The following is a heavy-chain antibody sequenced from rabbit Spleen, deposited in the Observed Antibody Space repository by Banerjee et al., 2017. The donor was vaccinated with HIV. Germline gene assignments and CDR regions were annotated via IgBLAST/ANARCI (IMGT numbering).Heavy chain of an antibody. D-gene: IGHD1-1*01. CDR3: ARDLVAVIGWNFNL. Sequence: QSLEESGGGLVKPGASLTLTCKASGLSFSDRDVMCWVRQAPGKGLEWIACINAATAKPVYATWAKGRFTISRTSSTTVTLQMTSLTAADTATYFCARDLVAVIGWNFNLWGPGTLVTVS. J-gene: IGHJ4*01. CDR1: GLSFSDRDV. V-gene: IGHV1S40*01. CDR2: INAATAKP.